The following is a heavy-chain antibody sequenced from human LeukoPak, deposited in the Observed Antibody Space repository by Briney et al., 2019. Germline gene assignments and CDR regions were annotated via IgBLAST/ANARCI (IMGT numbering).Heavy chain of an antibody. CDR2: INPSGGST. J-gene: IGHJ4*02. CDR1: GYTFTSYY. Sequence: ASVKVSCKASGYTFTSYYMHWVRQAPGQGLEWMGIINPSGGSTSYAQKFQGRVTITRDTSTSTVYMELSSLRSEDTAVYYCARDSYSITMVRGVIITRRHFDYWGQGTLVTVSS. D-gene: IGHD3-10*01. V-gene: IGHV1-46*01. CDR3: ARDSYSITMVRGVIITRRHFDY.